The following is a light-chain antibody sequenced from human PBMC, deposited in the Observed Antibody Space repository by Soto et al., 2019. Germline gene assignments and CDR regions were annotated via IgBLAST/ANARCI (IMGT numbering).Light chain of an antibody. CDR1: QSISSY. V-gene: IGKV1-39*01. CDR2: AAS. J-gene: IGKJ1*01. CDR3: QLSYSTPRT. Sequence: DLPMTQSPSSLSASVGDRVTITCRASQSISSYLNWYQQKPGKAPKLLIYAASSLQSGVPSRFSGSGSGTDFTLTISILQPEDFATYYCQLSYSTPRTFGQGTKVEIK.